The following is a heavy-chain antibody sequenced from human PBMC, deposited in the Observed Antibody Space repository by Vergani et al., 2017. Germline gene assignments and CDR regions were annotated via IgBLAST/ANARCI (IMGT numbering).Heavy chain of an antibody. Sequence: QVQLVESGGGVVQPGGSLRLSCAASGFTFTNYGMHWVRQAPGKGLEWVAVISYAGTNKYYAGSVKGRFTISRDNSKNTLYLQMNSLRPEDTAVYYCAKDLGPRGYSGFDIWGQGTMVTVSS. J-gene: IGHJ3*02. V-gene: IGHV3-30*18. CDR1: GFTFTNYG. CDR3: AKDLGPRGYSGFDI. D-gene: IGHD5-12*01. CDR2: ISYAGTNK.